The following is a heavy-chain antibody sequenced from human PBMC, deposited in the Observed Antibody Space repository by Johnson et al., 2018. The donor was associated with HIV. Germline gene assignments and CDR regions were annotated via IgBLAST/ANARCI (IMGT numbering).Heavy chain of an antibody. D-gene: IGHD2/OR15-2a*01. J-gene: IGHJ3*02. CDR1: GFTFSSYA. CDR2: ISYDGSNK. V-gene: IGHV3-30*04. Sequence: QVQLLESGGGVVQPGRSLRLSCAASGFTFSSYAMHWVRQAPGKGLEWVAVISYDGSNKYYADSVKGRFTISRDNSKNTLYLQMNSLRAEDTAVYYCARAEGEYDAFDSWGQGTMVTVSS. CDR3: ARAEGEYDAFDS.